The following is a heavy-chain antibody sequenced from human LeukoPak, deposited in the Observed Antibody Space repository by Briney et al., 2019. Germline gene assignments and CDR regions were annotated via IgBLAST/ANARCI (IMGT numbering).Heavy chain of an antibody. Sequence: SETLSLTCTVSGGSIDSGDSFWGWIRQSPGKGLEWMGHIDNRGNTYYSPTLKSRLTISIDTSRNQFSLHLTSVTAADTAVYFCARNFDYWSAFDIWGQGTTVTVSS. CDR3: ARNFDYWSAFDI. CDR2: IDNRGNT. D-gene: IGHD3-3*01. J-gene: IGHJ3*02. V-gene: IGHV4-30-4*08. CDR1: GGSIDSGDSF.